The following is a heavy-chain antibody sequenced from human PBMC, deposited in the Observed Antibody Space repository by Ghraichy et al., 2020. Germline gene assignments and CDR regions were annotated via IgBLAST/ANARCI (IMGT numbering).Heavy chain of an antibody. CDR3: ARVAPGIATTGTLGYMDV. J-gene: IGHJ6*03. CDR2: INHSGST. CDR1: GGSFSDYY. V-gene: IGHV4-34*01. D-gene: IGHD6-13*01. Sequence: SETLSLTCAVYGGSFSDYYWSWIRQPPGKGLEWIGEINHSGSTNYNPSLKSRVTISVDTSKNQFSLKLSSVTAADTAVYYCARVAPGIATTGTLGYMDVWGKGTTVTVSS.